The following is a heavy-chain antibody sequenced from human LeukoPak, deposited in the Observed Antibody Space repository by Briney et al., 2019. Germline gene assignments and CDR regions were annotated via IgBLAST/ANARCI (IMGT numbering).Heavy chain of an antibody. CDR1: GYTFTGYY. V-gene: IGHV1-2*02. D-gene: IGHD3-22*01. Sequence: ASVKVSCKASGYTFTGYYMHWVRQAPRQGLEWMGWINPNSGGTNYAQKFQGRVTMTRDTSISTAYMELSRLRSDDTAVYYCARGGYDNSGFSDYWGQGTLVTVSS. J-gene: IGHJ4*02. CDR3: ARGGYDNSGFSDY. CDR2: INPNSGGT.